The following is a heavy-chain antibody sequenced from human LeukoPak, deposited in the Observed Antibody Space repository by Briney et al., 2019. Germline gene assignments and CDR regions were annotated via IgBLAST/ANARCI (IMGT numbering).Heavy chain of an antibody. J-gene: IGHJ4*02. CDR3: ATSTLYNIDY. CDR1: GGSFSGYY. D-gene: IGHD5-24*01. Sequence: SETLSLTCAVYGGSFSGYYWTWIRQPPGKGLEWIGEINHSGSTHYNPSLKSRVTISVDTSKNQFSLKLSSVTAADTAVYYCATSTLYNIDYWGQGTLVTVSS. V-gene: IGHV4-34*01. CDR2: INHSGST.